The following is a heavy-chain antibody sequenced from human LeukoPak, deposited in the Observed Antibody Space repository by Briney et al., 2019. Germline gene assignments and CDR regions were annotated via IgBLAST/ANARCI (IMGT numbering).Heavy chain of an antibody. D-gene: IGHD3-9*01. J-gene: IGHJ6*03. Sequence: ASVKVSCKVSGYTLTELSMHWVRQAPGKGLEWMGGFDPEDGETIYAQKFQGRVTMTEDTSTDTAYMELSGLRSEDTAVYYCATGGPIFPDYCMDVWGKGTTVTVS. CDR1: GYTLTELS. CDR3: ATGGPIFPDYCMDV. CDR2: FDPEDGET. V-gene: IGHV1-24*01.